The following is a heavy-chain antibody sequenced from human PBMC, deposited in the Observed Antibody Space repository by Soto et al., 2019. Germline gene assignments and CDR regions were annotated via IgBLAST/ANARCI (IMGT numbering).Heavy chain of an antibody. J-gene: IGHJ4*01. D-gene: IGHD2-2*01. CDR2: IKPNSCGT. CDR1: GYTFTGYY. Sequence: QVQLVQSGAEVTKPGASVKVSCKASGYTFTGYYLHWVRQAPGQGLEWMGWIKPNSCGTNYDQKVSRQGPMTRDHSINNAQQELSRLKSKDPAVDFWAEEFRLASHNAHWGQGTLVTVSS. CDR3: AEEFRLASHNAH. V-gene: IGHV1-2*02.